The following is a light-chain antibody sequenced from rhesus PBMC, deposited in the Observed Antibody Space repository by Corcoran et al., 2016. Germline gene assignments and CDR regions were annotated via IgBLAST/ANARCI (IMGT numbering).Light chain of an antibody. CDR2: RAS. J-gene: IGKJ1*01. CDR1: QGISNW. Sequence: DIQMTQSPSSLSASVGDRVTITCRASQGISNWLAWYQQKPGKAPKLLIYRASNLETGDPSRFSGSGSGTDFTLTISSLQPEDIATYYCQQHDNSPPTFGQGTKVEIK. CDR3: QQHDNSPPT. V-gene: IGKV1-69*01.